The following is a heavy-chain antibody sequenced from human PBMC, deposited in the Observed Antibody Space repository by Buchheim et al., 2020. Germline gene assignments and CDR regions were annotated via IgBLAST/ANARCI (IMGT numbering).Heavy chain of an antibody. CDR3: ARAYYDFWSGYFEGGYWFDP. D-gene: IGHD3-3*01. CDR2: IYYSGST. Sequence: QVQLQESGPGLVKPSQTLSLTCTVSGGSISSGGYYWSWIRQHPGKGLEWIGYIYYSGSTYYNPSLKSRVTISVDTSKNHFSLKLSSVTAADTAVYYCARAYYDFWSGYFEGGYWFDPWGQGTL. J-gene: IGHJ5*02. CDR1: GGSISSGGYY. V-gene: IGHV4-31*03.